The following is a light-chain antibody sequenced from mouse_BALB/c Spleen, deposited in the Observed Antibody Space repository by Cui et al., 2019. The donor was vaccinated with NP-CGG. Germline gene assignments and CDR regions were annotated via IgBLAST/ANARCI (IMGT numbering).Light chain of an antibody. Sequence: QLVVTQESELTTSPGETVTLTCRSSTGAVTTSNYANWVQEKPDHLFTGLIGGTNNRAPGVPARFSGSLIGDKAALTITGAQTEDETIYFCALWYSNHWVFGGGTKLTVL. CDR1: TGAVTTSNY. V-gene: IGLV1*01. J-gene: IGLJ1*01. CDR2: GTN. CDR3: ALWYSNHWV.